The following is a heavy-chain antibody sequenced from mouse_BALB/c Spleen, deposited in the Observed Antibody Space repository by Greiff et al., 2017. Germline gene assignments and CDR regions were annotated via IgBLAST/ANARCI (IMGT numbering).Heavy chain of an antibody. V-gene: IGHV10-1*02. CDR3: VRSHNWGAWFAY. D-gene: IGHD4-1*01. Sequence: EVQLVESGGGLVQPKGSLKLSCAASGFTFNTYAMNWVRQAPGKGLEWVARIRSKSNNYATYYADSVKDRFTISRDDSQSMLYLQMNNLKTEDTAMYYCVRSHNWGAWFAYWGQGTLVTVSA. J-gene: IGHJ3*01. CDR2: IRSKSNNYAT. CDR1: GFTFNTYA.